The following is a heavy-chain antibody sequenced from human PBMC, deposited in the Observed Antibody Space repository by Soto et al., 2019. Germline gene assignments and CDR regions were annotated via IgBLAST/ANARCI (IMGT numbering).Heavy chain of an antibody. CDR3: ARDVAALFHAFDI. CDR2: IYSGGST. CDR1: GFTVSSNY. D-gene: IGHD6-6*01. J-gene: IGHJ3*02. V-gene: IGHV3-66*01. Sequence: PGGSLRLSCAASGFTVSSNYMSWVRQAPGKGLELVSVIYSGGSTYYADSVKGRFTISRDNSKNTLYLQMNSLRAEDTAVYYCARDVAALFHAFDIWGQGTMVTVSS.